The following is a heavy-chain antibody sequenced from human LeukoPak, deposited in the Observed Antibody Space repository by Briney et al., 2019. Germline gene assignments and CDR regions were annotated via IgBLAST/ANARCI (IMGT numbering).Heavy chain of an antibody. CDR1: GFTFSSCD. D-gene: IGHD6-19*01. CDR3: AKVTWSSSGSDY. J-gene: IGHJ4*02. Sequence: GGSLRLSCAASGFTFSSCDMSWVRQAPGKGLEWVSGINKSGGGTYYADSVKGRFTMSRDNSKNTLFLQMNSLRAGDTAVYYCAKVTWSSSGSDYWGQGTLVTVSS. CDR2: INKSGGGT. V-gene: IGHV3-23*01.